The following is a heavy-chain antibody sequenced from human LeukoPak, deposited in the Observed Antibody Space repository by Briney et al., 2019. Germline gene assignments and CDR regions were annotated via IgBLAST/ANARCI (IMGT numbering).Heavy chain of an antibody. CDR1: GYTFTSYG. D-gene: IGHD3-10*01. CDR3: ARGSDGSGSYYPYYFDY. Sequence: ASVKVSCKASGYTFTSYGISWVRQAPGQGLEWMGWIGAYNGNTNYARKLQGRVTMTTDTSTSTAYMELRSLRSDDTAVYYCARGSDGSGSYYPYYFDYWGQGTLVTVSS. CDR2: IGAYNGNT. V-gene: IGHV1-18*01. J-gene: IGHJ4*02.